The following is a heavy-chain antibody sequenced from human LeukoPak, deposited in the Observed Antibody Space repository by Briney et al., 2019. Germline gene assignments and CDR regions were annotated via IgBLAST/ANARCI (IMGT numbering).Heavy chain of an antibody. CDR2: ISSSSSYI. J-gene: IGHJ4*02. CDR1: GFTFSAYN. V-gene: IGHV3-21*04. Sequence: GGSLRLSCAASGFTFSAYNINWVRQAPGKGLEWVSSISSSSSYIYYADSVKGRFTISRDNAKNSLYLQMNSLRAEDTAVYYCARSDHYDSNGYYDYWGQGTLVTVSS. CDR3: ARSDHYDSNGYYDY. D-gene: IGHD3-22*01.